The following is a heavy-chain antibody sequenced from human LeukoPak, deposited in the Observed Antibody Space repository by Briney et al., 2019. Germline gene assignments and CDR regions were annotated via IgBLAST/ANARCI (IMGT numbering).Heavy chain of an antibody. CDR3: ARGGSGSYYKQYYFDY. CDR1: GYTFTGYY. J-gene: IGHJ4*02. CDR2: INPNSGGT. V-gene: IGHV1-2*02. D-gene: IGHD3-10*01. Sequence: ASVKVSCRASGYTFTGYYMHWARQAPGQGLEWMGWINPNSGGTNYAQKFQGRVTMTRDTSISTAYMELSRLRSDDTAVYYCARGGSGSYYKQYYFDYWGQGTLVTVSS.